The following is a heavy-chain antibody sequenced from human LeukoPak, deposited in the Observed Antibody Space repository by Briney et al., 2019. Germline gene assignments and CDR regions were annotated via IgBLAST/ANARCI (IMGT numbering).Heavy chain of an antibody. V-gene: IGHV1-8*03. CDR3: ARELGYCSSTSCRNAFDI. D-gene: IGHD2-2*01. Sequence: ASVNVSCKASGYTFTSYDINWVRQATGQGLEWMGWMNPNSGNTGYAQKFQGRVTITRNTSISTAYMELSSLRSEDTAVYYCARELGYCSSTSCRNAFDIWGQGTMVTVSS. CDR1: GYTFTSYD. CDR2: MNPNSGNT. J-gene: IGHJ3*02.